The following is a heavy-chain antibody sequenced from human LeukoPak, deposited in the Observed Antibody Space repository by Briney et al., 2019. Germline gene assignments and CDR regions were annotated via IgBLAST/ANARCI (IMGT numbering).Heavy chain of an antibody. D-gene: IGHD2-15*01. J-gene: IGHJ4*02. CDR2: ISPNSGAT. CDR1: GYTFTDYY. V-gene: IGHV1-2*06. CDR3: ARSAERYGGNYFDY. Sequence: GASVKVSCKASGYTFTDYYIYWLRQAPGQGLEWMGRISPNSGATKYAQKFQGRVTTTRDTSISTAYMELSRLRSDDTAVYYCARSAERYGGNYFDYWGQGTLVTVSS.